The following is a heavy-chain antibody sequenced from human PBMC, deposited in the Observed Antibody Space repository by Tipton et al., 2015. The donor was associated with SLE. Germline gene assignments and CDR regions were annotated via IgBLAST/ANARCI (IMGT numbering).Heavy chain of an antibody. CDR1: GGSISSGSYY. CDR2: IYTSGST. CDR3: ARDNYDFWSGPHAAFDI. D-gene: IGHD3-3*01. J-gene: IGHJ3*02. V-gene: IGHV4-61*09. Sequence: TLSLTCTVSGGSISSGSYYWSWIRQPAGKGLEWIGYIYTSGSTNYNPSLKSRVTISVDTSKNQFSLKLSSVTAADTAVYYCARDNYDFWSGPHAAFDIWGQGTMVTVSS.